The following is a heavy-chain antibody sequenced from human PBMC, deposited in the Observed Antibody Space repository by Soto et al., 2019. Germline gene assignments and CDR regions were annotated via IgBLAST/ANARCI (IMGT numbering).Heavy chain of an antibody. J-gene: IGHJ5*02. Sequence: GGSLRLSCSASGFTFSSYAMHWVRQAPGKGLEHVSGIRGNGDPPFYADSVKGRFTISRDNSRNTLYLQMDSLRVEDTAVYHCAKDTGDCRSISCNPGNNWFDPWGQGTQVTVSS. CDR3: AKDTGDCRSISCNPGNNWFDP. V-gene: IGHV3-64*04. CDR1: GFTFSSYA. D-gene: IGHD2-2*01. CDR2: IRGNGDPP.